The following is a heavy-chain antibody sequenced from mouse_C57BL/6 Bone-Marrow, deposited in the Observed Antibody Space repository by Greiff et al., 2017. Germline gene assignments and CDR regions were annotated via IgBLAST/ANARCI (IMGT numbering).Heavy chain of an antibody. D-gene: IGHD2-4*01. CDR3: SRLYYDYGGFAY. CDR1: GYTFTSYG. Sequence: QVQLQQSGAELARPGASVKLSCKASGYTFTSYGISWVKQRTGQGLEWICEIYPRSGNTYYNEKFKGKATLTADKSSSTVYMGLRSLTSEDSAVYSCSRLYYDYGGFAYWGQGTLVTVSA. V-gene: IGHV1-81*01. J-gene: IGHJ3*01. CDR2: IYPRSGNT.